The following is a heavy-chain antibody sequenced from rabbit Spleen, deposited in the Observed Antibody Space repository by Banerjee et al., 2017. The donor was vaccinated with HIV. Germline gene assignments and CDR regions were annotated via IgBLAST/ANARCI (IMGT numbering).Heavy chain of an antibody. J-gene: IGHJ5*01. CDR2: IAGSSSGFT. CDR1: GIDFSSSDY. CDR3: AKDGGSGYYMDWFDP. D-gene: IGHD1-1*01. V-gene: IGHV1S45*01. Sequence: QEQLEESGGGLVKPGGTLTLTCKASGIDFSSSDYMCWVRQAPGKGLEWISCIAGSSSGFTYSATWAKGRFTCSKTSSTTVTLQMTSLTVADTATYFCAKDGGSGYYMDWFDPWGPGTLVTVS.